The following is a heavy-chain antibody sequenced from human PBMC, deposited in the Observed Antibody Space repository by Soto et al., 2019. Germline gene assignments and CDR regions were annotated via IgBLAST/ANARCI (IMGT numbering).Heavy chain of an antibody. D-gene: IGHD2-2*01. V-gene: IGHV1-46*03. Sequence: ASVKVSCKGSGYTFTSYYMHWVRQAPGQGLEWMGIINPSGGSTSYAQKFQGRVTMTRDTSTSTVYMELSSLRSEDTAVYYCARGGIVVVPADYYYYYYMDVWGKGTTVTVSS. CDR3: ARGGIVVVPADYYYYYYMDV. J-gene: IGHJ6*03. CDR2: INPSGGST. CDR1: GYTFTSYY.